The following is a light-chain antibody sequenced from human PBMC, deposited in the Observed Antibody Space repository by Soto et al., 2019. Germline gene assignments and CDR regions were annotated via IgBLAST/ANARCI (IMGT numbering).Light chain of an antibody. V-gene: IGKV3-11*01. Sequence: EIVLTQSPATLSLSPGERATLSCRTSQSVSSYLAWYQQKPGQAPRLLIYDASNRATGTPARFSGSGSGTDFTLTISSLQPEDFATYYCQQSYSTPPTFGQGTKVDI. CDR1: QSVSSY. CDR3: QQSYSTPPT. CDR2: DAS. J-gene: IGKJ1*01.